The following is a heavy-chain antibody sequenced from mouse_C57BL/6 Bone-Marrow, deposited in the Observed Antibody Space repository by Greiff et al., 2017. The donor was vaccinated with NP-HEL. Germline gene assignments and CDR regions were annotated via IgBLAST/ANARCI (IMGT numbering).Heavy chain of an antibody. CDR3: ARNYYYGSRRGYFDV. CDR2: IHPNSGST. CDR1: GYTFTSYW. J-gene: IGHJ1*03. D-gene: IGHD1-1*01. V-gene: IGHV1-64*01. Sequence: QVQLQPGAELVKPGASVKLSCKASGYTFTSYWMHWVKQRPGQGLEWIGMIHPNSGSTNYNEKFKSKATLTVDKSSSTAYMQLSSLTSEDSAVYYCARNYYYGSRRGYFDVWGTGTTVTVSS.